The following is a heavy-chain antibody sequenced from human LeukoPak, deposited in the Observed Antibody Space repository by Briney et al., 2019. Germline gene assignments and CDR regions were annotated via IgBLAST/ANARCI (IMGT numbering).Heavy chain of an antibody. CDR2: ISYSGRNT. J-gene: IGHJ4*02. V-gene: IGHV3-23*01. CDR3: AKAEPLLRLEWLGGAFY. Sequence: GGSLRLSCAASGFTFSSYAMSWVRQAPGKGLEWVSGISYSGRNTYYADSVKGRFTITSDNSKNTLYLQMNRLRAEDTAVYYCAKAEPLLRLEWLGGAFYWGQGTLVTVSS. CDR1: GFTFSSYA. D-gene: IGHD3-3*01.